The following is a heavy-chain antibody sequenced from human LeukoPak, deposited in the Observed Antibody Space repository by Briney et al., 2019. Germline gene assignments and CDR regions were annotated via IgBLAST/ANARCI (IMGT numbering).Heavy chain of an antibody. J-gene: IGHJ5*02. CDR3: ARRLTQYDCFDP. D-gene: IGHD2-2*01. CDR2: IYYSGST. CDR1: GGSISSNSYY. V-gene: IGHV4-39*01. Sequence: KPSETLSLTCTVSGGSISSNSYYWGWIRQPPGKGLEWIGSIYYSGSTYYSPSLRSRVTISVDTSKNQFSLKLSSMTAADTAIYYCARRLTQYDCFDPWGQGILVTVSS.